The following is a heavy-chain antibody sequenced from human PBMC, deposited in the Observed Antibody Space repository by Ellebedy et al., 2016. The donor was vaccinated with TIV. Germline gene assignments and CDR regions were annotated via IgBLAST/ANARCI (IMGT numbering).Heavy chain of an antibody. CDR1: GFIFSNSG. V-gene: IGHV3-30*02. CDR3: ASDRGNYGGAPYNGMDI. J-gene: IGHJ6*02. Sequence: GGSLRLSCAASGFIFSNSGMNWVRQAPGKGLEWVAFIRFDGNNAYYADSAKGRFTISRDNSKNTLYLQMDSLGVEETAVYYCASDRGNYGGAPYNGMDIWGQGTTVTVSS. CDR2: IRFDGNNA. D-gene: IGHD3-10*01.